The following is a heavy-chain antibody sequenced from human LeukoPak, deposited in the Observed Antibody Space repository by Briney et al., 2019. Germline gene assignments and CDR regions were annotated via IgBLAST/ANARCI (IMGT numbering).Heavy chain of an antibody. J-gene: IGHJ5*02. V-gene: IGHV3-23*01. CDR3: AKDRGVTTVNWFDP. CDR1: GFTVSSNY. Sequence: GGSLRLSCAASGFTVSSNYMSWVRQAPGKGLEWVSAISGSGGSTYYADSVKGRFTISRDNSKNTLYLQMNSLRAEDTAVYYCAKDRGVTTVNWFDPWGQGTLVTVSS. CDR2: ISGSGGST. D-gene: IGHD4-17*01.